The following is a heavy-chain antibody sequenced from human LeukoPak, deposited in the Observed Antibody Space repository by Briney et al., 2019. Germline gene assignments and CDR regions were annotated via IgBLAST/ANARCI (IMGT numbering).Heavy chain of an antibody. CDR1: GFTFSSYA. CDR3: AREYDSSGYYYENWFDP. CDR2: ISYDGSNK. V-gene: IGHV3-30-3*01. J-gene: IGHJ5*02. D-gene: IGHD3-22*01. Sequence: GRSLRLSCAASGFTFSSYAMHWVRQAPGKGLEWVAVISYDGSNKYYADSVKARFTISRDNSKNTLYLQMDSLRAEDTAVYYCAREYDSSGYYYENWFDPWGQGTLVTVSS.